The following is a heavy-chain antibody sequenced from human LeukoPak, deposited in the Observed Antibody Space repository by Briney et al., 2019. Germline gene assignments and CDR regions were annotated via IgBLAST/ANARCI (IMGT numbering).Heavy chain of an antibody. Sequence: SETLSLTCTVSGGSISSYYWSWIRQPPGKGLEWIGYIYYSGSTNYNPSLKSRVTISIDTSKNQFSLKLSSVTAADTAVYYCAREVVVVPAPGNWFDPWGQGTLVTVSS. J-gene: IGHJ5*02. CDR3: AREVVVVPAPGNWFDP. CDR1: GGSISSYY. CDR2: IYYSGST. V-gene: IGHV4-59*01. D-gene: IGHD2-2*01.